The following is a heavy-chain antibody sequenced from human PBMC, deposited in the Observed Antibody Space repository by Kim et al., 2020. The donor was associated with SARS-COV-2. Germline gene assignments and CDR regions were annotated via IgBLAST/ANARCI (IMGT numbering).Heavy chain of an antibody. J-gene: IGHJ4*02. V-gene: IGHV1-18*01. CDR3: ARVPPGVIPFDY. Sequence: YAQKLQGRVTMTTDTSTSTAYMGLRSLRSDDTAVYYCARVPPGVIPFDYWGQGTLVTVSS. D-gene: IGHD3-10*01.